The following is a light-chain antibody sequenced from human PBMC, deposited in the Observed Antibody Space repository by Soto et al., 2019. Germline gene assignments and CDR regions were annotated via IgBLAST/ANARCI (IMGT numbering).Light chain of an antibody. CDR3: QHYDNSPWT. Sequence: DIQMTQSPSTLSASVGDRVTITCLASQSVNSWVAWYQQKPGRAPKVLIHKASSLESGVPSRFSGSGSAIEFTLTISSLQLDDFATYYCQHYDNSPWTFGQGTKVDIK. CDR2: KAS. CDR1: QSVNSW. J-gene: IGKJ1*01. V-gene: IGKV1-5*03.